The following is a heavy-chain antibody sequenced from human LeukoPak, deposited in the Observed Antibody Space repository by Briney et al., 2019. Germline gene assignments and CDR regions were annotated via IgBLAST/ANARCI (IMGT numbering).Heavy chain of an antibody. CDR1: GYTFTSYA. Sequence: GASVKVSCKASGYTFTSYAMHWVRQAPGQRLEWMGWINAGNGNTEYSQKFQGRVTITRDTSASTAYMELSSLRSEDTAVYYCASPLQPSVPWGQGTLVTVSS. D-gene: IGHD4-11*01. V-gene: IGHV1-3*01. CDR2: INAGNGNT. J-gene: IGHJ5*02. CDR3: ASPLQPSVP.